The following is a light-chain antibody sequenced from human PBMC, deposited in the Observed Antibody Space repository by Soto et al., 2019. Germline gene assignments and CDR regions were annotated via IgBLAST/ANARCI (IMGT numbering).Light chain of an antibody. CDR2: DAS. CDR3: QQRSNWPLT. CDR1: KGVGRY. Sequence: EIVLTQSPGTLSLSPGESATLSCRASKGVGRYLAWFQQKPGQAPRLLIYDASTRATGIPARFSGGGSGTDFTLTISSLEPEDFAVYYCQQRSNWPLTFGPGTKVEI. J-gene: IGKJ3*01. V-gene: IGKV3-11*01.